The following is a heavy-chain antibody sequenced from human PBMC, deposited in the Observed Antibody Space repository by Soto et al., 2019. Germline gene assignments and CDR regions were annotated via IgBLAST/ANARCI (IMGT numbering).Heavy chain of an antibody. CDR1: GGSISSYY. V-gene: IGHV4-59*08. Sequence: PSETLSLTCTVSGGSISSYYWSWIRQPPGKGLEWIGYIYYSGSTNYNPSLKSRVTISVDTSKNQFSLKLSSVTAADTAVYYCARHITIFGVVIQGDAFDIWGQGTMVTVSS. CDR3: ARHITIFGVVIQGDAFDI. CDR2: IYYSGST. D-gene: IGHD3-3*01. J-gene: IGHJ3*02.